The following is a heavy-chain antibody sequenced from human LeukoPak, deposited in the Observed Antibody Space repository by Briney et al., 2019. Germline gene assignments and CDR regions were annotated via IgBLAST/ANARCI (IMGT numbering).Heavy chain of an antibody. J-gene: IGHJ4*02. CDR2: IQQDGSEK. Sequence: GGSLRLSCAASGFTFSRHWMSWVRQAPGKGLEWVANIQQDGSEKYYVDSVKGRFTISRDNAKNLLYLQMNSLRAEDTAVYYCARIGYTSSSFDYWGQGALVTVSS. CDR3: ARIGYTSSSFDY. D-gene: IGHD2-2*02. V-gene: IGHV3-7*01. CDR1: GFTFSRHW.